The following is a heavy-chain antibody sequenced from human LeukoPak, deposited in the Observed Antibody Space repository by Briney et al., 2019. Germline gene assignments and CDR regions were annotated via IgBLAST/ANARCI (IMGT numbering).Heavy chain of an antibody. Sequence: PGGSLRLSCAASGFTFSGYDMNWVRQAPGKGLEWVSSISGSSSYIYYADSMKGRFTISRDNAKNSLYLQMNSLRAEDTAVYYCARGSSNVAARNNWFDPWGQATLVTVSS. D-gene: IGHD6-6*01. CDR3: ARGSSNVAARNNWFDP. V-gene: IGHV3-21*01. CDR2: ISGSSSYI. J-gene: IGHJ5*02. CDR1: GFTFSGYD.